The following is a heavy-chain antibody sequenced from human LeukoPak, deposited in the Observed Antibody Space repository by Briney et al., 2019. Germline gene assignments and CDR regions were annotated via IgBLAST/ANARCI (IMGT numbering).Heavy chain of an antibody. CDR2: INSSSSYI. CDR1: GFTFSSYS. D-gene: IGHD5-24*01. V-gene: IGHV3-21*01. Sequence: GGSLRLSCAASGFTFSSYSMNWVRQAPGKGLEWVSSINSSSSYIYYADTVKGRFTISRDNAKNSLYLQINSLRAEDTAVYYCARDPGSGDGYNYYFDYWGQGTLVTVSS. CDR3: ARDPGSGDGYNYYFDY. J-gene: IGHJ4*02.